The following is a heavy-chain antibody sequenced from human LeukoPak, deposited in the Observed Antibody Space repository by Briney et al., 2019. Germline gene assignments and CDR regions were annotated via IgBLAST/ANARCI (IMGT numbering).Heavy chain of an antibody. D-gene: IGHD2-15*01. CDR3: VRPGQSSWWVYFNY. CDR1: GGSISTFYY. CDR2: IHSSGST. Sequence: SETLSLTCTVSGGSISTFYYWTWFRKSPGKGLEWIGNIHSSGSTSYNPSLKSRVTMSVDTSKNQFSLRLSSVTATDTAVYYCVRPGQSSWWVYFNYWGPGTVVTVSS. J-gene: IGHJ4*02. V-gene: IGHV4-4*09.